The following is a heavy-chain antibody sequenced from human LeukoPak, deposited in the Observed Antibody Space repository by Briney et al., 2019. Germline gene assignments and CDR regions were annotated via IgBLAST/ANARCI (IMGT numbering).Heavy chain of an antibody. Sequence: GGSLRLSCTVSGFTFTIYATHWVRQAPGKGLEWVAVTDGSNTFYADSVKGRFNLSSDKSKNTLYLQMNNLRVEDTAVYYCAKDLIAGAPDYFDSWGRGTLVTVSS. CDR3: AKDLIAGAPDYFDS. CDR1: GFTFTIYA. CDR2: TDGSNT. V-gene: IGHV3-30*18. D-gene: IGHD1-14*01. J-gene: IGHJ4*02.